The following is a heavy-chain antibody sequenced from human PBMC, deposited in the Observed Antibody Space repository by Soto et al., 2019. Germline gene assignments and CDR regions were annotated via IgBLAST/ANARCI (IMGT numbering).Heavy chain of an antibody. CDR3: ARDGPVYGMDV. CDR1: GGSVSSGSYY. CDR2: IYYSGST. J-gene: IGHJ6*02. Sequence: QVQLQESGPGLVKPSETLSLTCTVSGGSVSSGSYYWSWIRQPPGKGLEWIGYIYYSGSTNYNPSLKSRVTISVDTSKNQFSLKLSSVTAADTAVYYCARDGPVYGMDVWGQGTTVTVSS. V-gene: IGHV4-61*01.